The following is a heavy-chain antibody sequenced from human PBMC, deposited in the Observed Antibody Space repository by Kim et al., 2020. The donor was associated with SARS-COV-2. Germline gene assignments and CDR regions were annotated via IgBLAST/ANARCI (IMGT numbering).Heavy chain of an antibody. Sequence: YYADSVNGRFTISRDNSKITLYIQMNSLRAEDTAVYYCAKGKGMATYFDYWGQGTLVTVSS. D-gene: IGHD5-12*01. CDR3: AKGKGMATYFDY. J-gene: IGHJ4*02. V-gene: IGHV3-30*02.